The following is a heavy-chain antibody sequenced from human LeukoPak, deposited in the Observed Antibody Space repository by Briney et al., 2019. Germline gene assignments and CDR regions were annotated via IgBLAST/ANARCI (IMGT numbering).Heavy chain of an antibody. J-gene: IGHJ4*02. CDR2: ISGSGGSK. CDR3: AKAEEVTMTVVVINLPFDN. CDR1: ALTFSSYA. Sequence: GGSLRLSCAAWALTFSSYAISCARQAPGKGLEWVSTISGSGGSKYYADYLKGRFTISRDNSKNALYLQMNSLRAEDTAVYYCAKAEEVTMTVVVINLPFDNWGQGTLVTVSS. D-gene: IGHD3-22*01. V-gene: IGHV3-23*01.